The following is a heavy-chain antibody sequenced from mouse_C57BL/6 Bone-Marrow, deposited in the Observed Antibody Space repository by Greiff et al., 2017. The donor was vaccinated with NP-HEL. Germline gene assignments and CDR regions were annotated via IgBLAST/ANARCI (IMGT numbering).Heavy chain of an antibody. CDR2: IYPRDGST. J-gene: IGHJ1*03. D-gene: IGHD2-1*01. V-gene: IGHV1-85*01. CDR1: GYTFTSYD. Sequence: VKLQESGPELVKPGASVKLSCKASGYTFTSYDINWVKQRPGQGLEWIGWIYPRDGSTKYNEKFKGQATLTVDTSSSTAYMELHSLTSEDSAVDYCTGIDYCNYHKDYGGRGTGATVT. CDR3: TGIDYCNYHKDYGG.